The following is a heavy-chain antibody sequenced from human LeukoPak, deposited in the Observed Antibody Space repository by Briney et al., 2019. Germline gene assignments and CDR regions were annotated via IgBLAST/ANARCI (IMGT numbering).Heavy chain of an antibody. CDR1: GFTFSNYN. CDR3: AKDIVVVPAAIGISGLDY. J-gene: IGHJ4*02. CDR2: ISRSSIYK. D-gene: IGHD2-2*01. Sequence: PGGSLRLSCAASGFTFSNYNMNWVRQAPGKGLEWVSSISRSSIYKYYADSMKGRFTISRDNSKNTLYLQMNSLRAEDTAVYYCAKDIVVVPAAIGISGLDYWGQGTLVTVSS. V-gene: IGHV3-21*04.